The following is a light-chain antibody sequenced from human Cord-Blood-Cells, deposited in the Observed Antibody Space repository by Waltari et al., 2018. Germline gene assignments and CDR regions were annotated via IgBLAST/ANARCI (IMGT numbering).Light chain of an antibody. V-gene: IGLV2-23*01. Sequence: QSALTQPASVSGSPGQSITISCTGTSSDVGSYNLVSWYQQHPGKAPKLMIYEGSKRPSGVSNRFSGSKSGNTASLTISGLQAEDEADYYCCSYAGSSTNWMFGGGTKLTVL. CDR3: CSYAGSSTNWM. J-gene: IGLJ3*02. CDR1: SSDVGSYNL. CDR2: EGS.